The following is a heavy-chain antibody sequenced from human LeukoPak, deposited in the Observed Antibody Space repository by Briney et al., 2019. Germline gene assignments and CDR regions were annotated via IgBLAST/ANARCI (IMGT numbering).Heavy chain of an antibody. CDR1: GYTFSSYA. Sequence: GGFLRLSCAASGYTFSSYAGSWVRKAPGKGLEWVSAISGSGGSTYYADSVKGRFTISRDNSKNALYLQMNSLRVEDTAVYYCAIDPNWGTHSWGQGVLVTVSS. V-gene: IGHV3-23*01. CDR3: AIDPNWGTHS. D-gene: IGHD7-27*01. CDR2: ISGSGGST. J-gene: IGHJ4*02.